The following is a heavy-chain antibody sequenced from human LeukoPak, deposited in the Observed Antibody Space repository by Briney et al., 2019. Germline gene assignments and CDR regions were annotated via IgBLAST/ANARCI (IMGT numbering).Heavy chain of an antibody. J-gene: IGHJ4*02. Sequence: ASVKVSCKASGYTFTSYYMHWVRQAPGQGLEWMGVINPSGGSTSYAQKFQGRVTMTRDTSTSTVYMELSSLRSEDTAVYYCATAPVIASFDYWGQGTLVTVSS. CDR1: GYTFTSYY. CDR3: ATAPVIASFDY. CDR2: INPSGGST. D-gene: IGHD3-22*01. V-gene: IGHV1-46*01.